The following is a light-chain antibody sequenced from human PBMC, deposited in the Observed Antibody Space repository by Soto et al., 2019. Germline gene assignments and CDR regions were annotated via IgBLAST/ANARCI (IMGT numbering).Light chain of an antibody. V-gene: IGKV1-39*01. CDR1: QSVSTY. Sequence: DIQMTQFPSSLSASVGDRVIITCRASQSVSTYLNWYQQKPGEAPKLLISAASSLQTGVPSRFTGRGSGTEFTLTIYKLQPEDFATYYCLQTYNTPPWTFGQGTKVEFK. CDR3: LQTYNTPPWT. CDR2: AAS. J-gene: IGKJ1*01.